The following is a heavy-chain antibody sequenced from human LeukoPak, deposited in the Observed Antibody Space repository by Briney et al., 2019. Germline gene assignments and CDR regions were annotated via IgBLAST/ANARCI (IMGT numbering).Heavy chain of an antibody. CDR1: RGSISSYY. D-gene: IGHD3-10*01. J-gene: IGHJ4*02. Sequence: SETLSLTCAVSRGSISSYYWSWIRQSPGKGLEWIGYIYYDGSTNYNPSLKSRATTSLDTSKNQFSLRLSSVTAADTAVYYCASLGGSGSWNFGYWGQGALVTVSS. CDR3: ASLGGSGSWNFGY. CDR2: IYYDGST. V-gene: IGHV4-59*01.